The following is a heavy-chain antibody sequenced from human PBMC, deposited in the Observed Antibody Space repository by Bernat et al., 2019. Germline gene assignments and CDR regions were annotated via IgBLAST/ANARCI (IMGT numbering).Heavy chain of an antibody. V-gene: IGHV4-39*01. CDR3: ADGYYYDSSGYYLD. CDR2: SYYSGST. Sequence: QLQLQESGPGLVKPSETLSLTCTVSGGSISSSSYYWGWIRQPPGKGLEWIGSSYYSGSTYYNPSLKSRVTISVDTSKNQFSLKLSSVTAADTAVYYCADGYYYDSSGYYLDWGQGTLVTVSS. CDR1: GGSISSSSYY. D-gene: IGHD3-22*01. J-gene: IGHJ4*02.